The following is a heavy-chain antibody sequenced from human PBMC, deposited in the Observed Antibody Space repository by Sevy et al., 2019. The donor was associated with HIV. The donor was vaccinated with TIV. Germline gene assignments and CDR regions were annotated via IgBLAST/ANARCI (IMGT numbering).Heavy chain of an antibody. V-gene: IGHV3-23*01. Sequence: GGSLRLSCAASRFSFSSYAMSWVRQAPGKGLEWVSSMTGSGGTIYYGDSVKGRFTISRDNSKKTLYLQMNSLRAEDTAVYYCAKDGLYGGDFEYFQDWGQGTLVTVSS. CDR1: RFSFSSYA. CDR2: MTGSGGTI. J-gene: IGHJ1*01. CDR3: AKDGLYGGDFEYFQD. D-gene: IGHD2-21*02.